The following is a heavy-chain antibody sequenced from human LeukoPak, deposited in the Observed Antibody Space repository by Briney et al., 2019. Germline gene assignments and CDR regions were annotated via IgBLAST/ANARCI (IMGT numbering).Heavy chain of an antibody. CDR3: ARQYYDFWSGYYSPRDY. V-gene: IGHV3-20*04. Sequence: PGGSLRLSCAASGFTFDDYGMSWVRQAPGKGLEWVSGINWNGGSTGYADSVKGRFTISRDNAKNSLYLQMNSLRAEDTALYYCARQYYDFWSGYYSPRDYWGQGTLVTVSS. CDR1: GFTFDDYG. D-gene: IGHD3-3*01. CDR2: INWNGGST. J-gene: IGHJ4*02.